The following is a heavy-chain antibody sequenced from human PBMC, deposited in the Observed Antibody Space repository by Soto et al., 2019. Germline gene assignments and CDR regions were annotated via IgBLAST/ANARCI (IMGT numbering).Heavy chain of an antibody. CDR1: GFTASNNY. J-gene: IGHJ4*02. CDR2: IYRGGST. V-gene: IGHV3-66*01. D-gene: IGHD3-16*01. Sequence: EEQLVESGGDLVQPGGSLRLSCAASGFTASNNYMSWVRQAPRKGLEWVSLIYRGGSTYYADSVKGIFTISRDSSKNTLYLQMNSLRAEDTAMYNCLAYSPEGYWGPGTLVTVSS. CDR3: LAYSPEGY.